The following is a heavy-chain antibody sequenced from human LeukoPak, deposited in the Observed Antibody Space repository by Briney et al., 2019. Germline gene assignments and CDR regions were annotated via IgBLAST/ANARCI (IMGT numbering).Heavy chain of an antibody. V-gene: IGHV3-74*01. Sequence: PGGSLRLSCAASGFTFSYYWMHWVRQAPGKGLVWVSRINGDGRSTNYADSVKGRFTISRDNAKNTLFLQMNSLRAEDTAVYYCAKEVVVTAMMASDYWGQGTLVTVSS. CDR3: AKEVVVTAMMASDY. CDR1: GFTFSYYW. J-gene: IGHJ4*02. D-gene: IGHD2-21*02. CDR2: INGDGRST.